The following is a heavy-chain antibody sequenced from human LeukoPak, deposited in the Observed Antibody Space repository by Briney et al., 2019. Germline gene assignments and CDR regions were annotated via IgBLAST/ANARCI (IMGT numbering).Heavy chain of an antibody. CDR1: GGSLSSYY. CDR2: INNSGST. Sequence: SETLSLTCTVSGGSLSSYYWSWIRQPPGKGLEWSGDINNSGSTNYNPSLKSRVTKSVDTSKNQFSLKLSSVTAADTAVYYCARGSTSPYGYVFDYWGQGTLVTVSS. D-gene: IGHD5-18*01. J-gene: IGHJ4*02. V-gene: IGHV4-59*01. CDR3: ARGSTSPYGYVFDY.